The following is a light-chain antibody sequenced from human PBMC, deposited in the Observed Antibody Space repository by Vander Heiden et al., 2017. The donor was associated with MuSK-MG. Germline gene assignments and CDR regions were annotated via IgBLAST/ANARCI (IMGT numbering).Light chain of an antibody. J-gene: IGKJ3*01. CDR3: QKSNCTLFT. CDR2: AAS. CDR1: QSISSY. Sequence: DIQMTQSPSSLSASVGDRVTITCRASQSISSYLNWYQQKPGKAPKLLIYAASSLQSGVPSRFGGGGSGTEFTLTIGSLQPEELATYYCQKSNCTLFTFGRGTKVXIK. V-gene: IGKV1-39*01.